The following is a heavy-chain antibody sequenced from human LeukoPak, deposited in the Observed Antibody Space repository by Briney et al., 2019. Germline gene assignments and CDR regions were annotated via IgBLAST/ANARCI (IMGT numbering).Heavy chain of an antibody. V-gene: IGHV3-74*01. CDR1: GFTFSSHL. Sequence: TGGSLRLSCAASGFTFSSHLMHWVRQAQGTGLVWVSSVKSDGTATNYADSVKGRFTIPRDNAKNTLYLQMNSLRVEDTAVYYCVRKFATGDWGQGTLVTVSS. J-gene: IGHJ4*02. CDR3: VRKFATGD. D-gene: IGHD1-14*01. CDR2: VKSDGTAT.